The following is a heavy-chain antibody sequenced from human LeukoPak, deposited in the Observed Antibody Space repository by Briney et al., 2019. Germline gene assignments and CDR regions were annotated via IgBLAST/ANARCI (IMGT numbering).Heavy chain of an antibody. Sequence: GGSLRLSCAASGFSFSESYMSWIRQTPGRGLEWVAYISGSGSSMYYADAVKRRFTISRDNARNSLYLYMSSLRADDTAVFYCARGKRRFDYWGQATLVTVSS. J-gene: IGHJ4*02. V-gene: IGHV3-11*01. CDR2: ISGSGSSM. CDR1: GFSFSESY. CDR3: ARGKRRFDY.